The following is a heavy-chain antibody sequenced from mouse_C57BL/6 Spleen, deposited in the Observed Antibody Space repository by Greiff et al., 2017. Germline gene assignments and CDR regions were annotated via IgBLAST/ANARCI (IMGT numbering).Heavy chain of an antibody. V-gene: IGHV1-50*01. Sequence: QVQLQQPGAELVKPGASVKLSCKASGYTFTSYWMQWVKQRPGQGLEWIGEIDPSDSYTNYNQKFKGKATLTVDTSSSTAYMQLSSLTSEDAAVYYCARGFYDGYHRYVDVWGTGTTVTVSS. CDR1: GYTFTSYW. J-gene: IGHJ1*03. CDR3: ARGFYDGYHRYVDV. D-gene: IGHD2-3*01. CDR2: IDPSDSYT.